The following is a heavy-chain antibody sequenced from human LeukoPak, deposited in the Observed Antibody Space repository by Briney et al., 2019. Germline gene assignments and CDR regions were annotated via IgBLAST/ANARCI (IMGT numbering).Heavy chain of an antibody. D-gene: IGHD6-19*01. CDR1: GFTFSGYA. CDR2: ISASGGDT. V-gene: IGHV3-23*01. CDR3: ARAGANWFDL. Sequence: GGSLRLSCAASGFTFSGYAMSWVRQAPGKGLEWVSSISASGGDTYYADSVKGRFTIYRDNSRNTLYLQLHSLRAEDTAIYYCARAGANWFDLWGQGSLVTVSS. J-gene: IGHJ5*02.